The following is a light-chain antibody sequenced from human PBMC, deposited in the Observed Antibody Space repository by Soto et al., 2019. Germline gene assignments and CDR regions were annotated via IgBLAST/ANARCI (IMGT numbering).Light chain of an antibody. CDR3: QQYASSPLT. CDR1: QSVRSNY. J-gene: IGKJ4*01. CDR2: GAS. V-gene: IGKV3-20*01. Sequence: EIVLTQSPGTLSLSSGERATLSCRASQSVRSNYLAWYQQKPGQAPRLLIYGASSRDTGIPDRFGGSGSGTDFTLTISRLEPEDFAVYYCQQYASSPLTFGGGTKVEIK.